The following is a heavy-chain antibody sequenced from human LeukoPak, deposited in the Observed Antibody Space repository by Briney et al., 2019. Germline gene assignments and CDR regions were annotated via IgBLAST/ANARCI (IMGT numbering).Heavy chain of an antibody. Sequence: GGSLRLSCEASGFTFSNHWMHWVRQAPGKGLVWVSVISKDGSTSVYADSVRGRLTISRDNAKNTLYLQMNSLRVEDTAVYYCAKKYSTGLDPWGQGTLVTVSS. CDR3: AKKYSTGLDP. J-gene: IGHJ5*02. D-gene: IGHD1-26*01. CDR2: ISKDGSTS. CDR1: GFTFSNHW. V-gene: IGHV3-74*01.